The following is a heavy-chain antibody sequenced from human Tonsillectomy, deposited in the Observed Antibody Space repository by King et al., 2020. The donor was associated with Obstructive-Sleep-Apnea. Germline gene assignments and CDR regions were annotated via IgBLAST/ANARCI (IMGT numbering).Heavy chain of an antibody. D-gene: IGHD2-15*01. Sequence: VQLQESGPGLVKPSQTLSLTCTVSGGSIRSGDYYWCWIRQPPGKGLEWIGYTHYSGNTYYNPSFQSRISRSLDTSKNQFSLKLSSVTAADTALYYCARASVGCSGGSCYLNCFDPWGQGTRVTVSS. CDR2: THYSGNT. J-gene: IGHJ5*02. V-gene: IGHV4-30-4*01. CDR1: GGSIRSGDYY. CDR3: ARASVGCSGGSCYLNCFDP.